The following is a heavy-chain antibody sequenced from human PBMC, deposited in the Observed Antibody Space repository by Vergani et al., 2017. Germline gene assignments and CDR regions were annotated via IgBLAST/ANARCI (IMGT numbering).Heavy chain of an antibody. V-gene: IGHV4-31*03. Sequence: QVQLQESGPGLVKPSQTLSLTCSVSGDSISSGVYYWNWIRQHPGKGLEWIGYIYSTGSTHHNPSLRRRINMSVDTSKNQFSLKLNSVTAADTAMYYCARVGGYDEDDAFRIGYFDSWGPGILVTVSS. D-gene: IGHD3-22*01. J-gene: IGHJ4*02. CDR1: GDSISSGVYY. CDR2: IYSTGST. CDR3: ARVGGYDEDDAFRIGYFDS.